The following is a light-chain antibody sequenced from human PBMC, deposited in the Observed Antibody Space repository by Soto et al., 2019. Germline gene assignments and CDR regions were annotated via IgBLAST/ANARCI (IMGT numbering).Light chain of an antibody. CDR1: SSDVGCYKY. Sequence: QSALTQPASVSESPGQSITISCTGTSSDVGCYKYVSWYQQHPGKAPKLMIYEVSNRPSGVSNRFSGSKSGNTASLTISGLQAEDEADYYCSSYTSSSTVLFGGGTQLTVL. J-gene: IGLJ2*01. V-gene: IGLV2-14*01. CDR3: SSYTSSSTVL. CDR2: EVS.